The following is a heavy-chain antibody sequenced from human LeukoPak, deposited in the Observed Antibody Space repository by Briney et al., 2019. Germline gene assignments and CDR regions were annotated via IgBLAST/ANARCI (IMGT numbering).Heavy chain of an antibody. V-gene: IGHV4-61*02. CDR3: ARVLRWGDWYFDL. D-gene: IGHD2-21*01. Sequence: NPSETLSLTCTVSGGSITSGSYYWNWIRQPAGKGLEWIGRIYTSGSTNYNPSLKSRVTISVDTSKNQFSLKLTSVTAADTAVYYCARVLRWGDWYFDLWGRGTLVTVSS. CDR1: GGSITSGSYY. CDR2: IYTSGST. J-gene: IGHJ2*01.